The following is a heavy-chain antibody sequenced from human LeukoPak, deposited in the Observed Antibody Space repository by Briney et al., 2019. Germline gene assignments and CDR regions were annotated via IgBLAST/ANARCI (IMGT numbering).Heavy chain of an antibody. CDR2: IKQDGSEK. CDR3: AKGTKPVMTIPDY. CDR1: GFTFSLYW. D-gene: IGHD1/OR15-1a*01. Sequence: GGSLRLSCAASGFTFSLYWMNWARRAPGKGLEWVANIKQDGSEKNYVDSVKGRFTISRDNAKNSLFLQMNSLRAEDTAMYYCAKGTKPVMTIPDYWGQGILVTVSS. V-gene: IGHV3-7*03. J-gene: IGHJ4*02.